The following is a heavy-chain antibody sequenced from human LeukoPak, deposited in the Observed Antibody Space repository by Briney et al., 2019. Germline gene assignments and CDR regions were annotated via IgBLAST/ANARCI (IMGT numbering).Heavy chain of an antibody. CDR3: ARGRSGSYFSY. V-gene: IGHV1-69*04. CDR2: IIPILGIA. CDR1: GGTFSSYA. J-gene: IGHJ4*02. D-gene: IGHD1-26*01. Sequence: SVKVSCKASGGTFSSYAISWVRQAPGQGLEWMGRIIPILGIANYAQKFQGRVTITADKSTSTAYMELSSLRSEDTAVYYCARGRSGSYFSYWGQETLVTVSS.